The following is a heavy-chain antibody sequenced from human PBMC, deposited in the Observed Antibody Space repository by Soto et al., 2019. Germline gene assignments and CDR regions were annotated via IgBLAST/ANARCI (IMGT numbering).Heavy chain of an antibody. CDR2: INDYGTTI. V-gene: IGHV3-74*01. Sequence: PGGALRLSCAASGFTLGNYWMHWVRQAPGKGLVWVSRINDYGTTINYAESVEGRFIISRDDAKSEVYLQMNNLRAEDSAVYYCARGGLEPFAYWGQGALVTVSS. CDR1: GFTLGNYW. D-gene: IGHD1-1*01. CDR3: ARGGLEPFAY. J-gene: IGHJ4*02.